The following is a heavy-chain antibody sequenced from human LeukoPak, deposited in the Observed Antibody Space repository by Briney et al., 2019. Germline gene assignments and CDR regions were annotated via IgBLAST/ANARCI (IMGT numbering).Heavy chain of an antibody. V-gene: IGHV3-23*01. CDR1: GFTFSGYA. D-gene: IGHD3-22*01. Sequence: PGGSLRLSCAASGFTFSGYAMSWVRQAPGKGLEWVSGISGSGDNTYYADSVKGRFTISRDNSKNTLYVQVNSLGTEDTAAYYCAKGSYYDGSGSFYFDYWGQGTLVTVSS. CDR2: ISGSGDNT. CDR3: AKGSYYDGSGSFYFDY. J-gene: IGHJ4*02.